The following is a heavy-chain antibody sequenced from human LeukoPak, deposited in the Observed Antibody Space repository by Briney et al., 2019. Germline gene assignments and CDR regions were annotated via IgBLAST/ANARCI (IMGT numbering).Heavy chain of an antibody. CDR1: GFTFSSHW. V-gene: IGHV3-7*03. D-gene: IGHD3-16*01. J-gene: IGHJ4*02. Sequence: GGSPRLSCAGSGFTFSSHWMSWVRQAPGKGLEWVANIKQDGSEKYFVDSVKGRFTISRDNAKNSLYLQMNSLRAEDTAVYYCAREGGAGGYFDYWGQGTLVTVSS. CDR2: IKQDGSEK. CDR3: AREGGAGGYFDY.